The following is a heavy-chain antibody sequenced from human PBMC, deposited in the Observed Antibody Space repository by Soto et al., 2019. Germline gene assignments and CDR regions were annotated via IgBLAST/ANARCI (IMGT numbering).Heavy chain of an antibody. CDR2: IYYSGST. J-gene: IGHJ5*02. D-gene: IGHD3-22*01. Sequence: PSETLSLTCTVSGGSISSSSYYWGWIRQPPGKGLEWIGSIYYSGSTYYNPSLKSRVTISVDTSKNQFSLKLSSVTAADTAVYYCARHRHGITMIVSLPRWFDPWGQGTLVTVSS. CDR1: GGSISSSSYY. V-gene: IGHV4-39*01. CDR3: ARHRHGITMIVSLPRWFDP.